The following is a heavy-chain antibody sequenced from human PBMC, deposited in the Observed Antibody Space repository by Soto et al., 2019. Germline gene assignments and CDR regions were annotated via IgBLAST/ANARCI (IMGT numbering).Heavy chain of an antibody. D-gene: IGHD5-12*01. Sequence: GASVKVSCKASGYSFTAYYIHWVRQAPGQGLEWMGWINPNTGGTNYAQKFQGLVTMTRDTSANTVFLEMSRLTSGDTAVYYCARDFSGTNTLNFDFWGQGALVTVSS. CDR2: INPNTGGT. J-gene: IGHJ4*02. CDR3: ARDFSGTNTLNFDF. V-gene: IGHV1-2*02. CDR1: GYSFTAYY.